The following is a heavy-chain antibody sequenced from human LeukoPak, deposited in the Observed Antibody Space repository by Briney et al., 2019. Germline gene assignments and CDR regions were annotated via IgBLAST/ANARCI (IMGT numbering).Heavy chain of an antibody. D-gene: IGHD6-19*01. J-gene: IGHJ4*02. CDR1: GFSVSSYG. V-gene: IGHV3-23*01. Sequence: GGSLRLSCAVSGFSVSSYGMSWVRQAPGKGLEWISAISVDGETIYYADSVKGRFIISRDNSKNTLYLQMNNLRAEDTGAYFCAQGYSSGWLPHWGQGSLVSVSS. CDR2: ISVDGETI. CDR3: AQGYSSGWLPH.